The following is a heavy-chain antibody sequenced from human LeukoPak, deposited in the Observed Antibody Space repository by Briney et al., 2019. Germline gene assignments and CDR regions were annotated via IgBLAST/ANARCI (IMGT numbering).Heavy chain of an antibody. V-gene: IGHV3-23*01. D-gene: IGHD3-22*01. J-gene: IGHJ6*03. CDR2: ISGSGGST. CDR3: AKGDYYDSSGYYNPILYYMDV. Sequence: QSGGTLRLSCAASGFTFSIYGMTWVRQAPGKGLEWVSAISGSGGSTYYADSVKGRFTISRDNSKNTLYLQMNSLRAEDTAVYYCAKGDYYDSSGYYNPILYYMDVWGKGTTVTISS. CDR1: GFTFSIYG.